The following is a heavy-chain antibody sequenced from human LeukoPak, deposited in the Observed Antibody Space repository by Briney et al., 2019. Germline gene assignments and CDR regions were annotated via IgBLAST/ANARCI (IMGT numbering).Heavy chain of an antibody. Sequence: ASVRVSCKASGYTFIRYFIHGGREAPGDGGEGGGGIKPHSGGTKSAQKFQGQVTMTRDTSNNTAYMDLSSLTSEGTAVYYCAKDRARVVEDTTQRYALGVWGQGATVTVSS. CDR2: IKPHSGGT. CDR3: AKDRARVVEDTTQRYALGV. J-gene: IGHJ6*02. CDR1: GYTFIRYF. V-gene: IGHV1-2*02. D-gene: IGHD1-26*01.